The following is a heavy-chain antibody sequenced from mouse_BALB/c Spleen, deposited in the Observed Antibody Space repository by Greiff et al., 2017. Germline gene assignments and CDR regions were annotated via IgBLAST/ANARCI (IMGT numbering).Heavy chain of an antibody. Sequence: EVKLVESGGGLVKPGGSLKLSCAASGFTFSSYAMSWVRQTPEKRLEWVATISSGGSYTYYPDSVKGRFTISRDNAKNTLYLQMSSLRSEDTAMYYCARHGLDGYYRFAYWGQGTLVTVSA. CDR1: GFTFSSYA. J-gene: IGHJ3*01. CDR3: ARHGLDGYYRFAY. CDR2: ISSGGSYT. V-gene: IGHV5-9-3*01. D-gene: IGHD2-3*01.